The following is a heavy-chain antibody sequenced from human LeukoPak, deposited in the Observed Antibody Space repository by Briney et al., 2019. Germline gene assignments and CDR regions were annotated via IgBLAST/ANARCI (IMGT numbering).Heavy chain of an antibody. J-gene: IGHJ3*02. CDR3: GRGGNGIDI. CDR1: GFTFSHYL. D-gene: IGHD2-8*01. Sequence: GGSLRLSCAASGFTFSHYLMHRVRQAPGKGLVWVSRINSDESNTNSYADSVKGRFIISRDNAKNTLYLQMNSLRAEDTAVYFCGRGGNGIDIWGQGTTVSVSS. V-gene: IGHV3-74*01. CDR2: INSDESNT.